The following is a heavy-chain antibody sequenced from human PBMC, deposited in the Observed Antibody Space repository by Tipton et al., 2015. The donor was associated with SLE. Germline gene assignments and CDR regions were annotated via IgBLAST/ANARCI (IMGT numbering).Heavy chain of an antibody. J-gene: IGHJ4*02. D-gene: IGHD3-22*01. Sequence: LRLSCTVSGGSISSYYWSWIRQPPGKGLEWIGNIYYSGSTNYNPSLKSRVTISVDTSKNQFSLKLSPVTAADTAVYYCARHYDSLTHFDYWGQGTLVTVSS. CDR2: IYYSGST. V-gene: IGHV4-59*08. CDR3: ARHYDSLTHFDY. CDR1: GGSISSYY.